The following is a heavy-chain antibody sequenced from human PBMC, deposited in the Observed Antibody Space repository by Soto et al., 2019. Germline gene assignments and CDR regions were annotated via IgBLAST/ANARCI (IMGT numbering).Heavy chain of an antibody. CDR2: IYYNGDT. V-gene: IGHV4-39*01. J-gene: IGHJ3*01. CDR1: GGSVSSGNYF. Sequence: QLQLQESGPGLVKPAETLSLKCAVSGGSVSSGNYFWGWIRQPPGKGLEWIGNIYYNGDTYYSTSLKSRVAMSVDTAQNQFSLRLTSVTAADTAVYYWARRLIDNWNQGHALDFWGQGTLVTVSS. D-gene: IGHD1-20*01. CDR3: ARRLIDNWNQGHALDF.